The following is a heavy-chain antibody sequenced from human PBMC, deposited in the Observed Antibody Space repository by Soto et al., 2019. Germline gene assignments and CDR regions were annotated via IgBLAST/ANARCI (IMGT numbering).Heavy chain of an antibody. J-gene: IGHJ4*02. CDR3: AHNGAPFHYYDSSGSTVPFDY. D-gene: IGHD3-22*01. Sequence: QITLKESGPTLVKPTQTLTLTCTFSGFSLSTSGVGVGWIRQPPGKALEWLALIYWDDDKRYSPSLKSRLTITKDTSKNQVVLTVTNMDPVDTATYYCAHNGAPFHYYDSSGSTVPFDYWGQGTLVTVSS. V-gene: IGHV2-5*02. CDR2: IYWDDDK. CDR1: GFSLSTSGVG.